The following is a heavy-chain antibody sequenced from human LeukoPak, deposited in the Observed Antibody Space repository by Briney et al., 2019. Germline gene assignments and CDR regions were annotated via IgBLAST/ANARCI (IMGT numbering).Heavy chain of an antibody. Sequence: GGSLRLSCAASGFTFSNYWMSWVRQAPGKGLEWVANIDPDGSETQYVGSVKGRFTTSRDNAKNSLYLQMNSLRAEDTAIYYCARIWYFGHNNWRYFDYWGQGTLVTVSS. D-gene: IGHD1-20*01. CDR2: IDPDGSET. V-gene: IGHV3-7*01. CDR1: GFTFSNYW. J-gene: IGHJ4*02. CDR3: ARIWYFGHNNWRYFDY.